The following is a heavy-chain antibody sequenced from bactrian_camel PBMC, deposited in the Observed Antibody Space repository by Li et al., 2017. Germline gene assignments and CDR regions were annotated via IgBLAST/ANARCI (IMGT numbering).Heavy chain of an antibody. CDR3: VKPNPDARGGFDH. CDR1: GFIFSSYW. D-gene: IGHD1*01. Sequence: QLVESGGGSVQPGGSLRLSCAASGFIFSSYWMYWVRQAPGKGLEWVSRSSSDGGTINYADPVRGRFTTVRGSAESTVYLQMNSLRAEDTAVYYCVKPNPDARGGFDHWGQGTQVTVS. V-gene: IGHV3S1*01. J-gene: IGHJ4*01. CDR2: SSSDGGTI.